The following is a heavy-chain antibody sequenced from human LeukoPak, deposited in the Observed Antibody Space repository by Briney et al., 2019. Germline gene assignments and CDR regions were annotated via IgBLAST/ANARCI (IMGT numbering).Heavy chain of an antibody. CDR3: AEGGVTTTGDFDY. CDR2: ISDNGDGT. CDR1: GFTFSSYA. Sequence: GGSLRLSCAASGFTFSSYAMSWVRQAPGKGLEWVSTISDNGDGTYYADSVRGRFTISRDNSKNTLFLQMNSLRAEDTAIYSCAEGGVTTTGDFDYWGQGTLVTVSS. D-gene: IGHD4-11*01. J-gene: IGHJ4*02. V-gene: IGHV3-23*01.